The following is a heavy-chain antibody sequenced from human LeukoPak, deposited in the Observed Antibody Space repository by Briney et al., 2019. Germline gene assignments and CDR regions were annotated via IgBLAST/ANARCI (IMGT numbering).Heavy chain of an antibody. V-gene: IGHV5-51*01. CDR1: GYSFTNYW. CDR3: ARERSSGYYTEDAFDI. Sequence: GESLKISCKASGYSFTNYWIGWVRQMPGKGLEWMGITYPGDSDTRYSPSFQGQVTISADKSISTAYLQWSSLKASDTAMYYCARERSSGYYTEDAFDIWGQGTMVTVSS. CDR2: TYPGDSDT. J-gene: IGHJ3*02. D-gene: IGHD3-22*01.